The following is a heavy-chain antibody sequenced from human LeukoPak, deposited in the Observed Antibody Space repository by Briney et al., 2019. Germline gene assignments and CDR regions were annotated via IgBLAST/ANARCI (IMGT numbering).Heavy chain of an antibody. CDR1: GYTFISCD. J-gene: IGHJ4*02. V-gene: IGHV1-8*01. CDR2: MNPNSGNT. CDR3: TRGSSGRRDN. D-gene: IGHD6-19*01. Sequence: GASVKVSCKASGYTFISCDTNWVRQATGQGLEWMGWMNPNSGNTGYGQSFQGRITMTRDISIGTAYMELSNLTSEDTAIYYCTRGSSGRRDNWGQGTLVTVSA.